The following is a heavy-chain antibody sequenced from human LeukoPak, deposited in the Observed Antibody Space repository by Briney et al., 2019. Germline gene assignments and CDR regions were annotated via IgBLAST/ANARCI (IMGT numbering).Heavy chain of an antibody. CDR1: GFTFSSYW. Sequence: GGSLRLSCTASGFTFSSYWMSWVRQAPGKGLEWVANIKQDGSEKYYVDSVKGRFTISRDNAKNSLYLQMNSLRAEDTAVYYCASSGRHCTSTSCQINYWGQGTLVTVSS. V-gene: IGHV3-7*01. J-gene: IGHJ4*02. CDR2: IKQDGSEK. D-gene: IGHD2-2*01. CDR3: ASSGRHCTSTSCQINY.